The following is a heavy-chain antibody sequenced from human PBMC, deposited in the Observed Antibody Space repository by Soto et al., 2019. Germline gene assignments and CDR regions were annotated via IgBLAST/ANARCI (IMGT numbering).Heavy chain of an antibody. Sequence: SETLSLTCTVSGGSISSGGYYWSWIRQHPGKGLEWIGCIYYSGSTYYNPSLKSRVTISVDTSKNQFSLKLSSVTAADTAVYYCARMLDIVVVVAATRGKTKYNWFDPWGQGTLVTVSS. D-gene: IGHD2-15*01. CDR1: GGSISSGGYY. CDR3: ARMLDIVVVVAATRGKTKYNWFDP. CDR2: IYYSGST. J-gene: IGHJ5*02. V-gene: IGHV4-31*03.